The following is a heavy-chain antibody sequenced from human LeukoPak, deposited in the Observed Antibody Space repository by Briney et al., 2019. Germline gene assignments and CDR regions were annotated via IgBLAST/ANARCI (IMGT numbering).Heavy chain of an antibody. CDR1: GFSLNTYAVG. V-gene: IGHV2-5*01. J-gene: IGHJ4*02. Sequence: SAPTLVNTTHTLTLTGTFSGFSLNTYAVGVGWIRQPPGKALGWLALTYWNDDERYSPSLQSRLTITKDTSKNQVVLTMTNVDPVDTATYYCGHFRGCGNSAVGDYWGQGILVTVSS. CDR2: TYWNDDE. D-gene: IGHD4-23*01. CDR3: GHFRGCGNSAVGDY.